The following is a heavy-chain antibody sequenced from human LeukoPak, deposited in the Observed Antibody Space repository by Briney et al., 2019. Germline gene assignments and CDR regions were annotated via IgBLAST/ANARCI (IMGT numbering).Heavy chain of an antibody. CDR1: GGSFSGYY. J-gene: IGHJ4*02. CDR2: INHSGST. CDR3: ARDVPFDY. V-gene: IGHV4-34*01. Sequence: SETLSLTCAVYGGSFSGYYWSWIRQPPGKGLEWIGEINHSGSTNYNPSLKSRVTISVDTSKNQFSPKLSSVTAADTAVYYCARDVPFDYWGQGTLVTVSS.